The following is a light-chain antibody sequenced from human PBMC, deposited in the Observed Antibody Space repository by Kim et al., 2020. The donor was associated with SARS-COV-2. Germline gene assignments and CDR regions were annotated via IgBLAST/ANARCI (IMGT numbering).Light chain of an antibody. CDR2: DVH. Sequence: GQSITISCTGTRSDVGGYNVVSWYQQPPGKAPKLIIYDVHKRPSGVAGRFCGSKSGNTASLTIAGLQAEDEAYYYGSSFASSTSYVFGAGTKVTVL. V-gene: IGLV2-14*03. J-gene: IGLJ1*01. CDR1: RSDVGGYNV. CDR3: SSFASSTSYV.